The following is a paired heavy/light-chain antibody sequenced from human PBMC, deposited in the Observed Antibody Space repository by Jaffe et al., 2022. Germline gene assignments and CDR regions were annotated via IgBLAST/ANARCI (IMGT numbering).Heavy chain of an antibody. V-gene: IGHV4-39*01. Sequence: QLQLQESGPGLVKPSETLSLTCTVSGGSISSSSYYWGWIRQPPGKGLEWIGSIYYSGSTYYNPSLKSRVTISVDTSKNQFSLKLSSVTAADTAVYYCAVTIAVAGTTPDAAFDIWGQGTMVTVSS. CDR2: IYYSGST. J-gene: IGHJ3*02. D-gene: IGHD6-19*01. CDR3: AVTIAVAGTTPDAAFDI. CDR1: GGSISSSSYY.
Light chain of an antibody. CDR3: QVWDSSSDRVV. V-gene: IGLV3-21*04. J-gene: IGLJ2*01. Sequence: SYVLTQPPSVSVAPGKTARITCGGNNIGSKSVHWYQQKPGQAPVLVIYYDSDRPSGIPERFSGSNSGNTATLTISRVEAGDEADYYCQVWDSSSDRVVFGGGTKLTVL. CDR2: YDS. CDR1: NIGSKS.